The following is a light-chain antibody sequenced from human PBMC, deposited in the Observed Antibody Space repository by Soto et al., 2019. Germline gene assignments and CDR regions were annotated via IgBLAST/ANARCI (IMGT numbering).Light chain of an antibody. V-gene: IGLV1-40*01. CDR1: SSNIGAGYD. Sequence: QSVLTQPPSVSGAPGQRVTISCTGSSSNIGAGYDVHWYEQLPGTAPKLLISGDTNRPSGVPDRFSGSKSGTSASLAITGLRADDEADYYCQSFDSSLSVWLFGGGTKLTVL. CDR2: GDT. J-gene: IGLJ3*02. CDR3: QSFDSSLSVWL.